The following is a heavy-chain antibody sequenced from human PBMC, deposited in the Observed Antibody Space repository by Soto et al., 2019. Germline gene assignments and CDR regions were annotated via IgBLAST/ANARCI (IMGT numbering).Heavy chain of an antibody. V-gene: IGHV4-30-4*01. J-gene: IGHJ3*02. CDR3: ARDAYYDSSGYYREAAFDI. CDR2: IYYSGST. Sequence: QVQLQESGPGLVKPSQTLSLTCTVSGGSICSGDYYWSWIRQPPGKGLEWIGYIYYSGSTYYNPSLKSRVTISVDTSKNQFSLKLSSVTAADTAVYYCARDAYYDSSGYYREAAFDIWGQGTMVTVSS. D-gene: IGHD3-22*01. CDR1: GGSICSGDYY.